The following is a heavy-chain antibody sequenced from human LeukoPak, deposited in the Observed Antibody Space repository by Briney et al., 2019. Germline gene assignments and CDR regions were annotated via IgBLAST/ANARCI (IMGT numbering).Heavy chain of an antibody. V-gene: IGHV4-4*02. Sequence: SSETLSLTCAVSGGSISSSNWWSWVRQPPGKGLEWIGEIYHSGSTNYNPSLKSRVTISVDKSKNQFSLKLSSVTAADTAVYYCARDQSLDDSSGYYFDYWGQGTLVTVSS. J-gene: IGHJ4*02. CDR2: IYHSGST. CDR1: GGSISSSNW. CDR3: ARDQSLDDSSGYYFDY. D-gene: IGHD3-22*01.